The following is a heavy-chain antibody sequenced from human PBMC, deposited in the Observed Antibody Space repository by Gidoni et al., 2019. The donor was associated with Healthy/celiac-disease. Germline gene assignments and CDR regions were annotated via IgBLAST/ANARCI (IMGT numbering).Heavy chain of an antibody. D-gene: IGHD3-22*01. CDR1: GFHFSSYS. CDR3: ARDHYGSSGYYFFFY. V-gene: IGHV3-48*02. Sequence: EVQLVESGGGLVQPGGSLRLSCAASGFHFSSYSMNWVRQAPGKGLEWVSYISSSSSTIYYADSVKGRFTISRDNAKNSLYLQMNSLRDEDTAVYYCARDHYGSSGYYFFFYWGQGTLVTVSS. J-gene: IGHJ4*02. CDR2: ISSSSSTI.